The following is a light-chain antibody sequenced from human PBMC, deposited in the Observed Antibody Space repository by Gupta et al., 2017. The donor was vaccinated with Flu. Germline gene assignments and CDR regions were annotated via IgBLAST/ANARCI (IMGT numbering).Light chain of an antibody. CDR3: QQRVNWPPIT. Sequence: GERATLSCRASQSVSSYLAWYQQKPGQAPRLLIYDASNRATGIPARFSGSGSGTDFTLTISSLEPEDFAVYYCQQRVNWPPITFGQGTRLEL. CDR1: QSVSSY. V-gene: IGKV3-11*01. J-gene: IGKJ5*01. CDR2: DAS.